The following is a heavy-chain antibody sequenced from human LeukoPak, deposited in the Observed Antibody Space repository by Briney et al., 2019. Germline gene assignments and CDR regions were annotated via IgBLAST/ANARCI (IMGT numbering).Heavy chain of an antibody. J-gene: IGHJ6*03. CDR2: ISSSSSTI. D-gene: IGHD3-10*01. Sequence: PGGSLRLSCAASGFTFSTYSMNWVRQAPGKGLEWVSYISSSSSTIYYADSVKGRFTISRDNAKNSLYLQMNSLRAEDTAVYYCARDELMTSMDIWGKGTTVTVSS. CDR3: ARDELMTSMDI. V-gene: IGHV3-48*04. CDR1: GFTFSTYS.